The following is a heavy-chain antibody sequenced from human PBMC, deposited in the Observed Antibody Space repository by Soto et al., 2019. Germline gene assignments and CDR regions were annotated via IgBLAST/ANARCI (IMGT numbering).Heavy chain of an antibody. V-gene: IGHV1-69*13. J-gene: IGHJ5*02. D-gene: IGHD6-19*01. Sequence: SVKVSCKASGGTFSSYAISWVRQAPGQGLEWTGGIIPIFGTANYAQKFQGRVTITADESTSTAYMELSSLRSEDTAVYYCARGGGWYVWFDPWGQGTLVTVSS. CDR1: GGTFSSYA. CDR2: IIPIFGTA. CDR3: ARGGGWYVWFDP.